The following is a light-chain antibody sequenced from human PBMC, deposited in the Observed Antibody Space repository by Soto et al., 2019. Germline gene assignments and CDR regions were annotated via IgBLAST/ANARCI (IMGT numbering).Light chain of an antibody. Sequence: EIVLTQSPGTLSLSPGERATLSCRASQSVTSTYLAWYQQKPGQAPRPLIHGAPSRASGIPDRFRGSGYGTEFTLTISRVEPEDFAVYYCQQHVSSPFPSGPETKVHIK. J-gene: IGKJ3*01. CDR2: GAP. V-gene: IGKV3-20*01. CDR3: QQHVSSPFP. CDR1: QSVTSTY.